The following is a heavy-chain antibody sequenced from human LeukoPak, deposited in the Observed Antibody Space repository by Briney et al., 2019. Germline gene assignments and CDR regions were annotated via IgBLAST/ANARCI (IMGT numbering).Heavy chain of an antibody. V-gene: IGHV1-46*01. CDR2: INPSGGST. CDR3: ARDRNPPPMYYYYYYMDV. Sequence: ASVKVSCKASGYTFTSYYMHWVRQAPGQGLEWMGIINPSGGSTSYAQKFQGRVTMTRDTSTSTVYMELGSLRSEDTAVYYCARDRNPPPMYYYYYYMDVWGKGTTVTISS. J-gene: IGHJ6*03. CDR1: GYTFTSYY.